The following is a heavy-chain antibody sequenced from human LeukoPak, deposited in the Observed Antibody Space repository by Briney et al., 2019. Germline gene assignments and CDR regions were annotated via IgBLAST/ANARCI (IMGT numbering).Heavy chain of an antibody. D-gene: IGHD4-23*01. CDR1: GFTVSSKY. J-gene: IGHJ5*02. CDR2: IYRGGNT. CDR3: ATFSYAGNAGGSAGS. V-gene: IGHV3-53*01. Sequence: GGSLRPSCAASGFTVSSKYMTWVRQAPGKGLEWVSVIYRGGNTYYADSVKGRFSISRDNSKNTVFLQMNSLRAEDTAVYYCATFSYAGNAGGSAGSWGQGTLVTVSS.